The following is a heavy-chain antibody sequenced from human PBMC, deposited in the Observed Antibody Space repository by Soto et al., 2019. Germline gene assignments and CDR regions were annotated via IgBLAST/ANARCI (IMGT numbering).Heavy chain of an antibody. CDR1: GFTFSSYG. Sequence: QVQLVESGGGVVQPGRSLRLSCAASGFTFSSYGTHWVRQAPGKGLEWVAVIWYDGSNKYYADSVKGRFTISRDNSKNTLYLQMNSLRAEDTAVYYCARDKVGYSSSHDLFDYWGQGTLVTVSS. J-gene: IGHJ4*02. D-gene: IGHD6-6*01. V-gene: IGHV3-33*01. CDR2: IWYDGSNK. CDR3: ARDKVGYSSSHDLFDY.